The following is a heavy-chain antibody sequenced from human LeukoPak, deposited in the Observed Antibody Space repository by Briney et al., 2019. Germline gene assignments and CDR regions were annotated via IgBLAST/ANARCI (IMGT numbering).Heavy chain of an antibody. J-gene: IGHJ5*02. Sequence: GGSLRLSCAASGITFSSHWMHWVRQVPGKGLVRVSRINTDGRTTNYADSVKGRFTISRDNAKNTLYLQMNSLSAEDTAVYYCTRSLIGINDHWGQGTLVTVSS. CDR1: GITFSSHW. V-gene: IGHV3-74*01. CDR2: INTDGRTT. D-gene: IGHD3-16*02. CDR3: TRSLIGINDH.